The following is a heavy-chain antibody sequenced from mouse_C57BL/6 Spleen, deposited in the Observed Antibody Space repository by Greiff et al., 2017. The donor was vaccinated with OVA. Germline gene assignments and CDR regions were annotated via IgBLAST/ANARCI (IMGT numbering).Heavy chain of an antibody. J-gene: IGHJ4*01. Sequence: EVQLVESGGDLVKPGGSLKLSCAASGFTFSSYGMSWVRQTPDKRLEWVATISSGGSYTYYPDSVKGRFNISRDNAKNTLYLQMSSLKSEDTAMYYCARKDYDYDGYYAMDYWGQGTSVTVSS. D-gene: IGHD2-4*01. V-gene: IGHV5-6*01. CDR2: ISSGGSYT. CDR3: ARKDYDYDGYYAMDY. CDR1: GFTFSSYG.